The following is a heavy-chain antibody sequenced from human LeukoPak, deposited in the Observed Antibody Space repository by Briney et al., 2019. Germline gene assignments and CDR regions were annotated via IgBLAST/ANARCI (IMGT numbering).Heavy chain of an antibody. CDR3: ARGGLITIFGVVTYNWFDP. CDR2: INHSGST. V-gene: IGHV4-34*01. Sequence: PSETLSLTCAVYGGSFSVYYWSWIRQPPGKGLEWIGEINHSGSTNYNPSLKSRVTISVDTSKNQFSLKLSSVTAADTAVYYCARGGLITIFGVVTYNWFDPWGQGTLVTVSS. J-gene: IGHJ5*02. CDR1: GGSFSVYY. D-gene: IGHD3-3*01.